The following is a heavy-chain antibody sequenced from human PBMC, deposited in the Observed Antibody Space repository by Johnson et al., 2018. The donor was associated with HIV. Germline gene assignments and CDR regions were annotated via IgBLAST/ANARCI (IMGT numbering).Heavy chain of an antibody. CDR1: GFTFSSYA. Sequence: VQLVESGGGLVQPGGSLRLSCAASGFTFSSYAMSWVRQAPGKGLEWVSAISGSGGSTYYADSVKGRFTISRDNSKNTLYLPMNSLRAEDTAVYYCASDGWELLGVAAFDVWGQGTLVTVSS. J-gene: IGHJ3*01. D-gene: IGHD1-26*01. CDR3: ASDGWELLGVAAFDV. V-gene: IGHV3-23*04. CDR2: ISGSGGST.